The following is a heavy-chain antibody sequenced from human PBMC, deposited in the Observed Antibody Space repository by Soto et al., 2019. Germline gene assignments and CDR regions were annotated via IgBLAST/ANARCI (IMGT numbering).Heavy chain of an antibody. J-gene: IGHJ4*02. CDR3: VRSLYSGWVDY. Sequence: EVQLVESGGGLVQPGGSLRLSCAASGFNFSNHWMHWVRQAPGKGLVWVSRIKTDGSYTNYADSVKGRITISKDNAKNTVFRLMNRPRADYTAVYLCVRSLYSGWVDYGGQGILGTVSS. CDR1: GFNFSNHW. V-gene: IGHV3-74*01. D-gene: IGHD5-12*01. CDR2: IKTDGSYT.